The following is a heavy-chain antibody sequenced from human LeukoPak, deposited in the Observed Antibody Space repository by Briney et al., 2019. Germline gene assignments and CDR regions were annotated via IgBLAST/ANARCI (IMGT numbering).Heavy chain of an antibody. Sequence: GGSLRLSCAASGFTFSSYSMNWVRQAPGKGLEWVSSISSSSSYIYYADSVKGRFTISRDNAKNSLYLQMNSLRAEDTAVYYCARAGRDSYGYKLYFDYWGQGTLATVSS. CDR3: ARAGRDSYGYKLYFDY. CDR2: ISSSSSYI. V-gene: IGHV3-21*01. CDR1: GFTFSSYS. J-gene: IGHJ4*02. D-gene: IGHD5-18*01.